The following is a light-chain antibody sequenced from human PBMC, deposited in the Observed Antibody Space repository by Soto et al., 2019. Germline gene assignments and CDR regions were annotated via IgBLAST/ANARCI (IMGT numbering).Light chain of an antibody. CDR1: SSDVGGYKF. J-gene: IGLJ1*01. Sequence: QSALTQPASVSGSPGQSITISCTGTSSDVGGYKFVSWYQQYPGKAPKLMIFEVSNRPSGVSNRFSGSKSGNTASLTISGLQAEDEADYYCSSYAGFNTFVFGTGTKLTVL. V-gene: IGLV2-14*01. CDR3: SSYAGFNTFV. CDR2: EVS.